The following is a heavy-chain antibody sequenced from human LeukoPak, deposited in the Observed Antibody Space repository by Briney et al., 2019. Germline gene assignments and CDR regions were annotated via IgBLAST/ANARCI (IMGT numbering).Heavy chain of an antibody. J-gene: IGHJ3*02. Sequence: SETLSLTCTVSGGSISSSSYYWSWIRQPAGKGLEWIGRIYTSGSTNYNPSLKSRVTMSVDTSKNQFSLKLSSVTAADTAVYYCARGFAYCGGDCRDAFDIWGQGTMVTVSS. V-gene: IGHV4-61*02. D-gene: IGHD2-21*02. CDR1: GGSISSSSYY. CDR2: IYTSGST. CDR3: ARGFAYCGGDCRDAFDI.